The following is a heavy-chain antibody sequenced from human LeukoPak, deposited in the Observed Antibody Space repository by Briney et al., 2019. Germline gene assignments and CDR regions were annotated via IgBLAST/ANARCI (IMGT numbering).Heavy chain of an antibody. CDR3: ARGGGYYYFDY. CDR2: LKQDGSEK. V-gene: IGHV3-7*01. D-gene: IGHD3-22*01. CDR1: GFTFSSYW. J-gene: IGHJ4*02. Sequence: PGGSLRLSCAASGFTFSSYWMSWVRQAPGKGLEWVANLKQDGSEKYYVDSVKGRFTISRDNAKNSLYLQMNSLRAEDTAVYYCARGGGYYYFDYWGQGTLVTVSS.